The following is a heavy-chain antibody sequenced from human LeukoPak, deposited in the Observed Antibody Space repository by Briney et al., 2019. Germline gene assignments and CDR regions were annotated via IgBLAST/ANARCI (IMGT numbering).Heavy chain of an antibody. CDR3: ARLRPVAGYDAFDI. J-gene: IGHJ3*02. CDR2: IYYSGST. Sequence: PSQTLSLTCTVSGGSISSGGYYRSWIRQHPGKGLEWIGYIYYSGSTNYNPSLKSRVTMSVDTSKNQFSLKLTSVTAADTAVYYCARLRPVAGYDAFDIWGHGTMVTVSS. D-gene: IGHD6-19*01. CDR1: GGSISSGGYY. V-gene: IGHV4-31*03.